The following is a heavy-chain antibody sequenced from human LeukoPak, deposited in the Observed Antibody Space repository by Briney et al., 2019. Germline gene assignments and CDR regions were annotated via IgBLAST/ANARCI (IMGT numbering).Heavy chain of an antibody. J-gene: IGHJ3*02. CDR1: GFTFSDFY. CDR3: ARAGRSHDAFDI. V-gene: IGHV3-11*04. Sequence: GESLKISCAASGFTFSDFYMSWIRQAPGNGLEWVSYISSSGSTIYYADSVKGRFTISRDDAKNSLCLQMNSLRAEDTAVYYCARAGRSHDAFDIWGQGTMVTVSS. CDR2: ISSSGSTI.